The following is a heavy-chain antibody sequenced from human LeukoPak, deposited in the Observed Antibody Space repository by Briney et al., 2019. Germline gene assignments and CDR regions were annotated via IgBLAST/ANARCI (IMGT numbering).Heavy chain of an antibody. CDR2: ISWNSGSI. CDR1: GFTFDDYA. D-gene: IGHD6-13*01. V-gene: IGHV3-9*01. CDR3: AAEAAGTLFDY. Sequence: GGSLRLSCAASGFTFDDYAMHWVRQAPGKGLEWVSGISWNSGSIGYADSVKGRFTISRDNAKNSLYLQMNSLRVEDTALYYCAAEAAGTLFDYWGQGTLVTVSS. J-gene: IGHJ4*02.